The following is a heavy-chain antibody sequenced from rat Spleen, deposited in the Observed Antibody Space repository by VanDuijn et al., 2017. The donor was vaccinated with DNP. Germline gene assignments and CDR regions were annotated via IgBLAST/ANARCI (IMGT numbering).Heavy chain of an antibody. CDR1: GFSLTSYG. D-gene: IGHD1-12*01. Sequence: QVQMKETGPGLVQTTQTLSVTCTVSGFSLTSYGVHWVRQPPGKGLEWIAAISSGGSTYYNSALKSRLSISRDTSKSQVFLKMNSLQTEDTAIYFCTRDVVGGGFAYWGQGTLVTVSS. J-gene: IGHJ3*01. CDR2: ISSGGST. V-gene: IGHV2S8*01. CDR3: TRDVVGGGFAY.